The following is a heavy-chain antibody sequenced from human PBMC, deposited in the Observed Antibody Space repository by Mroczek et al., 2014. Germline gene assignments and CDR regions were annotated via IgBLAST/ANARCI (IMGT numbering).Heavy chain of an antibody. J-gene: IGHJ4*02. CDR2: INHSGST. D-gene: IGHD3-22*01. Sequence: VQLVETGAGLLKPSETLSLTCAVYGGSFSGYYWSWIRQPPGKGLEWIGEINHSGSTNYNPSLKSRVTISVDTSKNQFSLKLSSVTAADTAVYYCARGASDSSGYLLDYWGQGTLVTVSS. CDR1: GGSFSGYY. V-gene: IGHV4-34*01. CDR3: ARGASDSSGYLLDY.